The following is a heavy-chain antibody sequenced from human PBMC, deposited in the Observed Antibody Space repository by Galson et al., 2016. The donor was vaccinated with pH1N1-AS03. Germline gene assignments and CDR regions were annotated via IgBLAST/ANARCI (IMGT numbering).Heavy chain of an antibody. J-gene: IGHJ3*02. CDR3: ARGKDFWSGYPDDPFDI. Sequence: SLRLSCADSGFSFGSLWMTWIRQLPGKGLEWVAKISQDGSEKYYVDSVKGRFTIARDNAKNSVYLQMNSLRGEDTAVYYCARGKDFWSGYPDDPFDIWGQGTRVTVSS. CDR1: GFSFGSLW. V-gene: IGHV3-7*03. CDR2: ISQDGSEK. D-gene: IGHD3-3*01.